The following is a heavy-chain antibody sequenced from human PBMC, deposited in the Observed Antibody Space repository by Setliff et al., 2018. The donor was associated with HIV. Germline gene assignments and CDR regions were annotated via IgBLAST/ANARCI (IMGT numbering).Heavy chain of an antibody. CDR1: GGSISTSSYY. V-gene: IGHV4-39*01. Sequence: SETLSLTCTVSGGSISTSSYYWGWIRQPPGKGLEWIGSIYYSGNTYCKPSLKSRITISVDTSKTQFSLRLNSLTATDTALYYCARASVGATGLYAFDIWGQGTVVTVSS. CDR3: ARASVGATGLYAFDI. D-gene: IGHD1-26*01. J-gene: IGHJ3*02. CDR2: IYYSGNT.